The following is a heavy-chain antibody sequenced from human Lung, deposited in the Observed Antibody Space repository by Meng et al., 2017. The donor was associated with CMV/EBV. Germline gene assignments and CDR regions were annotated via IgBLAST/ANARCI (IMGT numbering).Heavy chain of an antibody. CDR2: ISSRSSTI. V-gene: IGHV3-48*04. Sequence: SWAASGITISSYSMNWVRQTRGRGLERVSYISSRSSTIYDAVSVKGRFTIAKDNAKNSLYLQMNSLSAEDTAVYYCARGVSVDYWGQGTLVTVSS. CDR1: GITISSYS. CDR3: ARGVSVDY. J-gene: IGHJ4*02.